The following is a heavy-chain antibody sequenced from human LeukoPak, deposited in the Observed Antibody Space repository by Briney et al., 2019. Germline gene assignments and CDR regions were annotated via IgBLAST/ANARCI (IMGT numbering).Heavy chain of an antibody. Sequence: SQTLSLTCTVSGGSISSGSYYWSWIRQPAGEGLEWIGRIYTSGSTNYNPSLKSRVAISVDTSKNQFSLKLSSVTAADTAVYYCARHKVATGRFLTWGQGTLVTVSS. V-gene: IGHV4-61*02. J-gene: IGHJ4*02. D-gene: IGHD5-12*01. CDR3: ARHKVATGRFLT. CDR1: GGSISSGSYY. CDR2: IYTSGST.